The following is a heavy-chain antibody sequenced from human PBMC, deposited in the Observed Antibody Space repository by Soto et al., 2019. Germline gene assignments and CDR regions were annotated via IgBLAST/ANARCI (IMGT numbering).Heavy chain of an antibody. CDR2: IIPIFGTA. V-gene: IGHV1-69*01. CDR1: GATYSSYA. J-gene: IGHJ6*02. D-gene: IGHD5-12*01. CDR3: ARARNIVATIYNYYGMDV. Sequence: SVKVSCKASGATYSSYAISWVRQPPGQGLEWMGGIIPIFGTANYAQKFQGRVTITADESTSTAYMELSSLRSEATPVYYCARARNIVATIYNYYGMDVWGQGT.